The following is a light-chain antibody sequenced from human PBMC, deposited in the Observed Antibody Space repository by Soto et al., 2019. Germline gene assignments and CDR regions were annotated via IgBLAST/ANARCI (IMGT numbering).Light chain of an antibody. CDR2: EGS. V-gene: IGLV2-23*01. CDR3: CSYAGSSNPNYV. CDR1: SSDVGSYNL. Sequence: QSVLTQPASVSGSPGQSITISCTETSSDVGSYNLVSWYQQNPGKAPKLMIYEGSKRPSGVSNRFSGSKSGNTASLTIYGLQAEDEADYYCCSYAGSSNPNYVFGTGTKLTVL. J-gene: IGLJ1*01.